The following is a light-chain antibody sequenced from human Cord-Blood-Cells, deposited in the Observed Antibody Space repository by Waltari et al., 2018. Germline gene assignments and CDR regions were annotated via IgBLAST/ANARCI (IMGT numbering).Light chain of an antibody. CDR1: SSNIGRNT. CDR3: AAWDDSLNGDV. Sequence: QSVLTQPPSASGTPGQRVTISCSGRSSNIGRNTVNWYQQLPGTAPKLLIYSNNQRPSGAPDRFSGSKSGTSASLAISGLQSEDEADYYCAAWDDSLNGDVFGTGTKVTVL. V-gene: IGLV1-44*01. CDR2: SNN. J-gene: IGLJ1*01.